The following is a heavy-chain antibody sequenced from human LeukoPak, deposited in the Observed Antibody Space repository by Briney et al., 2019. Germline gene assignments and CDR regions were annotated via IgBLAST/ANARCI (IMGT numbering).Heavy chain of an antibody. CDR3: ARDRRDRVVAATRYFDL. Sequence: SETLSLTCTVSGGSISSSSYYWGWIRQPPGKGLEWIGYIYYSGSTNYNPSLKSRVTISVDTSKNQFSLKLSSVTAADTAVYYCARDRRDRVVAATRYFDLWGRGTLVTVSS. V-gene: IGHV4-61*01. CDR2: IYYSGST. D-gene: IGHD2-15*01. J-gene: IGHJ2*01. CDR1: GGSISSSSYY.